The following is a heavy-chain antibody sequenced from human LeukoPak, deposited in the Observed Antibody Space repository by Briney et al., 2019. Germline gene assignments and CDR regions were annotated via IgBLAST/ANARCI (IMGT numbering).Heavy chain of an antibody. CDR2: INHSGST. CDR1: GGSFSGYY. D-gene: IGHD3-3*01. J-gene: IGHJ4*02. V-gene: IGHV4-34*01. CDR3: ARGRDFWSGYYNDY. Sequence: PSETLSLTCAVYGGSFSGYYWSWIRQPPGKGLEWIGEINHSGSTNYNPSLKSRVTISVDTSKNQFSLKLSSVTAADTAVYYCARGRDFWSGYYNDYWGQGTLVTVSS.